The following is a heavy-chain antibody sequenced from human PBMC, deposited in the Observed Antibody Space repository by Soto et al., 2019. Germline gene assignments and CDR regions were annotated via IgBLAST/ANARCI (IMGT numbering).Heavy chain of an antibody. CDR3: ARGPARGWKWFDP. V-gene: IGHV1-18*01. J-gene: IGHJ5*02. CDR1: GYTFTSSG. D-gene: IGHD1-1*01. CDR2: ISAYNGIT. Sequence: ASVKVSCKASGYTFTSSGITWVRQAPGQGLEWMGWISAYNGITYYAQNLQGRVTMTSDTSTGTAYMELRSLRSDDTAVYHCARGPARGWKWFDPWGQGTLVTVSS.